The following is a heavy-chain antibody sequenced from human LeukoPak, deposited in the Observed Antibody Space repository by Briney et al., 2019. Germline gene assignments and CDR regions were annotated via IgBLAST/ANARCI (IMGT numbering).Heavy chain of an antibody. CDR1: GFTFTKCA. J-gene: IGHJ4*02. CDR2: ITATGDTA. D-gene: IGHD6-19*01. Sequence: SGGSLRLSCVASGFTFTKCAMSWIRQAPGKGLEWVAIITATGDTAYYADSVKGRFTISRDNSRNTVYMQMDSLGAEDTAIYYCAGDRNSDWYSPLDYWGQGSQVTVSP. V-gene: IGHV3-23*01. CDR3: AGDRNSDWYSPLDY.